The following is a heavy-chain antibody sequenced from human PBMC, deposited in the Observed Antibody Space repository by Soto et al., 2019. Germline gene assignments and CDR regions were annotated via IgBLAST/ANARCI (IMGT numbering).Heavy chain of an antibody. CDR3: ARVVGFWSGDYSEYYYYYGMDV. CDR1: GFTFSSYS. Sequence: EVQLVESGGGLVKPGGSLRLSCAASGFTFSSYSMNWVRQAPGKGLEWVSSISSSSSYIYYADSVKGRFTISRDNAKNSLYLQMNSLRAEDTAVYYCARVVGFWSGDYSEYYYYYGMDVWGQGTTVTVSS. J-gene: IGHJ6*02. CDR2: ISSSSSYI. V-gene: IGHV3-21*01. D-gene: IGHD3-3*01.